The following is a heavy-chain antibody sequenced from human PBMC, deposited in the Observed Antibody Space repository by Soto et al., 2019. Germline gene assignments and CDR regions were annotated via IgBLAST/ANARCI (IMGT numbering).Heavy chain of an antibody. J-gene: IGHJ4*02. CDR1: GSSFSSYA. CDR3: AKDLGFSAPTAFDY. CDR2: IGASGGST. Sequence: EVQLLQSGGGLVQPGGSLRLSCESSGSSFSSYAMIGVRQAPGKGRGWVSGIGASGGSTYYTDSVKGRFTIARDSSKNTVYLQMNILRAEDTAVYFCAKDLGFSAPTAFDYWGLGTQVTVSS. V-gene: IGHV3-23*01. D-gene: IGHD3-10*01.